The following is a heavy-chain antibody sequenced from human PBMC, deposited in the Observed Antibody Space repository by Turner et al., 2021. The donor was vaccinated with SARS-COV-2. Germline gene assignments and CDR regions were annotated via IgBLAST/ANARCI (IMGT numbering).Heavy chain of an antibody. Sequence: QLQLQESGPGLVKPSETLSLTCTVSGGSISSSSYYWGWIRQPPGEGLEWIGCIYYCSGTYYNPPLKRRVAISVETTKKQFSLKMRSVAAADAAVYYCGGHSAGLRGYYFDYWGQGTLVTVSS. V-gene: IGHV4-39*01. CDR2: IYYCSGT. CDR1: GGSISSSSYY. CDR3: GGHSAGLRGYYFDY. J-gene: IGHJ4*02. D-gene: IGHD5-12*01.